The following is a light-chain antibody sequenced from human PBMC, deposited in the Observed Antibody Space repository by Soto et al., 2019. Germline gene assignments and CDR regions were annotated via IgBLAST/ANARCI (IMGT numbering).Light chain of an antibody. V-gene: IGKV3-15*01. Sequence: EIVMTQSPATLSVSPGDRATVSCRASQSISSNLAWYQHKPGQAPRLLIYGASTSATGIPDRFSGSGSGAEFTLTISNLQSEDFAVYYCQQYNNWPPYTFGHGTKLEIK. CDR1: QSISSN. CDR3: QQYNNWPPYT. J-gene: IGKJ2*01. CDR2: GAS.